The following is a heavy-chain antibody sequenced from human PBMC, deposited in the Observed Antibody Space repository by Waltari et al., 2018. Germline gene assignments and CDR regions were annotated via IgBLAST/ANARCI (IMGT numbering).Heavy chain of an antibody. CDR2: INAGNGNT. V-gene: IGHV1-3*01. CDR3: ARAPYYDFWSDKGGWFDP. Sequence: QVQLVQSGAEVKKPGASVKVSCKASGYTFTSYAMHWVRQAPGQRLEWMGWINAGNGNTKYSQKFQGRVTITRDTSASTAYMELSSLRSEDTAVYYCARAPYYDFWSDKGGWFDPWGQGTLVTVSS. J-gene: IGHJ5*02. CDR1: GYTFTSYA. D-gene: IGHD3-3*01.